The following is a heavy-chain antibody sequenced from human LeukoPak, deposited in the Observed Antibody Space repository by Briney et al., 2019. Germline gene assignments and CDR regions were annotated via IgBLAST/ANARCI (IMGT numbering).Heavy chain of an antibody. V-gene: IGHV1-2*02. CDR2: INPTSGGS. CDR3: ARDYVCRSAGYNHRYHNYFDR. Sequence: GASVKVSCKASGFIFTDYYIHWVRQAPGQGLEWIGWINPTSGGSNFAQRFQGRVTMTGDTSISTLYMEINSLRCDDTAMYFCARDYVCRSAGYNHRYHNYFDRGGQGTLVVVSS. J-gene: IGHJ5*02. CDR1: GFIFTDYY. D-gene: IGHD1-14*01.